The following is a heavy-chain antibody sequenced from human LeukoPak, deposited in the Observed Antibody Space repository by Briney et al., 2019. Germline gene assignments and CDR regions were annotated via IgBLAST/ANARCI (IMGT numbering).Heavy chain of an antibody. V-gene: IGHV3-33*01. D-gene: IGHD3-10*01. CDR2: IWYDGSNK. J-gene: IGHJ4*02. CDR1: GFTFSSYG. CDR3: AWGSGSYYDY. Sequence: PGGSLRLSCAASGFTFSSYGMDWVRQAPGKGLEWVAVIWYDGSNKYYADSVKGRFTISRDNSKNTLYLQMNSLRAEDTAVYYCAWGSGSYYDYWGQGTLVTVSS.